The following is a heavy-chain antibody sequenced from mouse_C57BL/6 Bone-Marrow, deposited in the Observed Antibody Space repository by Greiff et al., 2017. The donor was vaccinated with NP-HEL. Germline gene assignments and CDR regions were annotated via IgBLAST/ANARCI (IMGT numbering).Heavy chain of an antibody. CDR2: ISGDGGNT. Sequence: EVKLLESGGGLVRPGGSLKLSCAASGFTFSSYTMSWVRQTPEKRLEWVATISGDGGNTYYPDSVKGRFTISRDNAKNTLYLQMSSLRSEDTALYYCARRREYYYGSSLDYWGQGTTLTVSS. CDR1: GFTFSSYT. V-gene: IGHV5-9*01. J-gene: IGHJ2*01. CDR3: ARRREYYYGSSLDY. D-gene: IGHD1-1*01.